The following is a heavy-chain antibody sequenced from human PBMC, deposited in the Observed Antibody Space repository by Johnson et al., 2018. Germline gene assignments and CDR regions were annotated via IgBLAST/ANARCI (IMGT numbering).Heavy chain of an antibody. CDR2: ISGSGGST. J-gene: IGHJ6*02. CDR1: GFTFSSYA. V-gene: IGHV3-23*04. Sequence: VQLVQSGGGLVQPGGSLRLACAASGFTFSSYAMSWVRQAPGKGLEWVSAISGSGGSTYYADSVKGRFTISRDNYKNTRFLQMNTLRAEETAVDYCAKGGEHSRSVADAYTQTDADYDDYGMDVWGQGTTVTVSS. CDR3: AKGGEHSRSVADAYTQTDADYDDYGMDV. D-gene: IGHD6-13*01.